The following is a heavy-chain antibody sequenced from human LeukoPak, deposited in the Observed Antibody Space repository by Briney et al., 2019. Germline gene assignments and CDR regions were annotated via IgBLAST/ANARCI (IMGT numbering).Heavy chain of an antibody. CDR2: LSSSGRYT. D-gene: IGHD2-2*01. CDR1: GFTFSSYE. J-gene: IGHJ3*02. CDR3: ARHSEGPVNDAFDI. Sequence: PGGSLRLSCAASGFTFSSYEMNWVRQAPGKGLEWVSNLSSSGRYTNYADSVRGRFTISRDNAKKSLYLQMNSLRAEDTAVYYCARHSEGPVNDAFDIWGQGTKVTVSS. V-gene: IGHV3-48*03.